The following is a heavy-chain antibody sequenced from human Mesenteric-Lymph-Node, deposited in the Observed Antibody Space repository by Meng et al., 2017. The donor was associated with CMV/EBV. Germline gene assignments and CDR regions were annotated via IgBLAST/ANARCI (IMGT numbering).Heavy chain of an antibody. CDR3: ARGHYYGSGSWYY. Sequence: CKASGGTFSSYAISWVPQAPGQGLEWMGGIIPIFGTANYAQKFQGRVTITADESTSTAYMELSSLRSEDTAVYYCARGHYYGSGSWYYWGQGTLVTVSS. D-gene: IGHD3-10*01. CDR2: IIPIFGTA. J-gene: IGHJ4*02. V-gene: IGHV1-69*01. CDR1: GGTFSSYA.